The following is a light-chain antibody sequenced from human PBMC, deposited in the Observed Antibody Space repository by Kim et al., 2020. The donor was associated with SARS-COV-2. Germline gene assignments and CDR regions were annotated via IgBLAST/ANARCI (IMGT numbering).Light chain of an antibody. CDR3: QHYSNWPRT. J-gene: IGKJ1*01. CDR2: DVS. V-gene: IGKV3-15*01. CDR1: QSVSNN. Sequence: VSPGERATLCCRTSQSVSNNVAWYQQKPGQAPRLLIYDVSTRATVIPARLSGSGSGTDFSLTISSLQSEDFAVYYCQHYSNWPRTFGQGTKVDIK.